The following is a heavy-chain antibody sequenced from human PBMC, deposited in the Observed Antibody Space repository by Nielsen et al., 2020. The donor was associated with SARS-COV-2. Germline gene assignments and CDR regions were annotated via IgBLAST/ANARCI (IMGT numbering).Heavy chain of an antibody. J-gene: IGHJ4*02. D-gene: IGHD3-16*01. CDR1: GFIFGAYG. CDR2: IWYDGGKK. V-gene: IGHV3-33*03. Sequence: GESLKISCAASGFIFGAYGMHWVRQAPGKGLEWVAAIWYDGGKKYYADSVRGRFTISRDNAKSSLYLQMNSLRAEDTAVYYCARYRAQGFMGFDYWGQGSLVTVSS. CDR3: ARYRAQGFMGFDY.